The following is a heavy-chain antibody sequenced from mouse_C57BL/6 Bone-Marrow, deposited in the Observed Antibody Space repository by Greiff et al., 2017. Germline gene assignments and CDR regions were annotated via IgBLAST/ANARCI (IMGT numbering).Heavy chain of an antibody. D-gene: IGHD1-1*01. CDR3: SRQVTTVLATKYFDV. J-gene: IGHJ1*03. Sequence: EVKLVESGGGLVKPGGSLKLSCAASGFTFSSYTMSWVRQTPEKRLQWVAAISGGGGNTYYPDSVKGRFTISRDHDKNSLYLQMSSLRSEDTALYYCSRQVTTVLATKYFDVWGTGTTVTVSS. CDR1: GFTFSSYT. CDR2: ISGGGGNT. V-gene: IGHV5-9*01.